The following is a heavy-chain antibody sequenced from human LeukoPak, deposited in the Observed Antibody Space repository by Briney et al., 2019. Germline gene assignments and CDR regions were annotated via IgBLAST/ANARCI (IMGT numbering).Heavy chain of an antibody. CDR2: INHSGST. J-gene: IGHJ5*02. V-gene: IGHV4-34*01. CDR1: GGSFSGYY. Sequence: SETLSLTCAVYGGSFSGYYWSWIRQPPGKGPEWIGEINHSGSTNYNPSLKSRVTISVDTSKNQFSLKLSSVTAADTAVYYRARCLARFPARITMVRGAFDPWGQGTLVTVSS. CDR3: ARCLARFPARITMVRGAFDP. D-gene: IGHD3-10*01.